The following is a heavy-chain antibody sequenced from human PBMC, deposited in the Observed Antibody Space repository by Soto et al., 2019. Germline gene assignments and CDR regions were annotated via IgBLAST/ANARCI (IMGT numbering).Heavy chain of an antibody. J-gene: IGHJ3*02. D-gene: IGHD1-26*01. CDR1: GDSVSSNSAA. CDR3: ARAPRPRGIVGATSAFDI. V-gene: IGHV6-1*01. Sequence: PPLLRQSQTLSLTCAISGDSVSSNSAAWNWIRQSPSRGLEWLGRTYYRSKWYNDYAVSVKSRITINPDTSKNQFSLQLNSVTPEDTAVYYCARAPRPRGIVGATSAFDIWGQGTMVTVSS. CDR2: TYYRSKWYN.